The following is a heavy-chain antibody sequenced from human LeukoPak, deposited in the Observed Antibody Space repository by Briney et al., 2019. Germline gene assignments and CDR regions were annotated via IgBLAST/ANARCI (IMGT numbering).Heavy chain of an antibody. J-gene: IGHJ4*02. Sequence: ASVKVSCKASGYSFTNYAMNWVRQAPGQGLEWMGWINPNSGGTNYAQKSQGRVTMTRDTSISTAYMELSRLRSDDTAVYYCARGGRYCSSTSCAPPFDYWGQGTLVTVSS. D-gene: IGHD2-2*01. V-gene: IGHV1-2*02. CDR1: GYSFTNYA. CDR2: INPNSGGT. CDR3: ARGGRYCSSTSCAPPFDY.